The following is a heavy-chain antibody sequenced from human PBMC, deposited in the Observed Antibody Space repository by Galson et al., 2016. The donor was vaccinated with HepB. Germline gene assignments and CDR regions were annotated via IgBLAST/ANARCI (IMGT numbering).Heavy chain of an antibody. Sequence: SLRLSCAASGFTFSRYGMHWVRQSPGKGLEWVAVISYDGTYKHYADSVKGRFTISRDNSQNTLYLQMDSLRREDTATYHCAKTTYMMQREQLDSWGQGTQVIVAS. CDR2: ISYDGTYK. CDR1: GFTFSRYG. J-gene: IGHJ4*02. D-gene: IGHD1/OR15-1a*01. V-gene: IGHV3-30*18. CDR3: AKTTYMMQREQLDS.